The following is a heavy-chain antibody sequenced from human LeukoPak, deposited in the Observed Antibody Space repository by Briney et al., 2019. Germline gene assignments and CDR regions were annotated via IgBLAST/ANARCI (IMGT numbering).Heavy chain of an antibody. CDR2: TYFRPKWIN. J-gene: IGHJ5*02. Sequence: SQTLSLTCAISGDSVSSNSATWNWIRQSPSRGLEWLGRTYFRPKWINDYAVSVKSRMTINPDTSKNQLSLQLNSVTPEDTALYFCARGVTGISGYWFDPWGQGTLLTVSS. D-gene: IGHD1-1*01. CDR3: ARGVTGISGYWFDP. V-gene: IGHV6-1*01. CDR1: GDSVSSNSAT.